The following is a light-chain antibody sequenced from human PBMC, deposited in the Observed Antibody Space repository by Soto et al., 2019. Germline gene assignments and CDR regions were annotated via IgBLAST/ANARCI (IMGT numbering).Light chain of an antibody. CDR3: QQYYDIPLT. CDR2: WAS. CDR1: RSVLYNSNNKNY. J-gene: IGKJ4*01. V-gene: IGKV4-1*01. Sequence: DFVMTQSPDSLTVCLGERATINCKSSRSVLYNSNNKNYLAWYQQKPGQRPKLLIYWASTREAGVPDRFSGSGSGTDFTLTISRLQAEDVPVYYCQQYYDIPLTFGGGTKVESK.